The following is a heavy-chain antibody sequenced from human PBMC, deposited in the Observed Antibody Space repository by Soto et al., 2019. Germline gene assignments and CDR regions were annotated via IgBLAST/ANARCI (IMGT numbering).Heavy chain of an antibody. CDR2: IGGDGGSP. CDR1: GFTFSGYA. V-gene: IGHV3-23*01. CDR3: AKDQQWLNYPPDY. J-gene: IGHJ4*02. Sequence: GGSLRLSCAASGFTFSGYAMSWVRQAPGKGLEWVSVIGGDGGSPNYADSVKGRFTVSRDNSKSTLYLQMDSLRAEDTAVYYCAKDQQWLNYPPDYWGQGTLVTVPQ. D-gene: IGHD6-19*01.